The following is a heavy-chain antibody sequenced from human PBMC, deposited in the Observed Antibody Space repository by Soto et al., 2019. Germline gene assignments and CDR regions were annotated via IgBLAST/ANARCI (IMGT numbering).Heavy chain of an antibody. CDR3: ASYRDSSGLRRYNY. J-gene: IGHJ4*02. D-gene: IGHD3-22*01. CDR1: DFILSDAW. Sequence: EVQLEESGGGLIKPGESLTLSCAASDFILSDAWMKWVRQAPGKGLEWVGRIKSKAHAGTTDYAATLKGRYTILRDDSKNTLYLQLTSRQTEDTAMYYCASYRDSSGLRRYNYWGQGALVTVSS. V-gene: IGHV3-15*07. CDR2: IKSKAHAGTT.